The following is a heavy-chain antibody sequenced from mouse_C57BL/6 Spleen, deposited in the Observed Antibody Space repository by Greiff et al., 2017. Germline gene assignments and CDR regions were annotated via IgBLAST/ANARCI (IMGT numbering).Heavy chain of an antibody. Sequence: EVHLVESGGGLVKPGGSLKLSCAASGFTFSDYGMHWVRQAPEKGLEWVAYISSGSSTIYYADTVKGRFTISRDNAKNTLFLQMTSLRSEDTAMYYCARGSNYVGAMDYWGQGTSVTVSS. CDR3: ARGSNYVGAMDY. D-gene: IGHD2-5*01. CDR1: GFTFSDYG. V-gene: IGHV5-17*01. CDR2: ISSGSSTI. J-gene: IGHJ4*01.